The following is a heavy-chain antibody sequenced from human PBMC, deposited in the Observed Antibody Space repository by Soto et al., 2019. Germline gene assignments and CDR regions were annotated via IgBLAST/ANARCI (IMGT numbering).Heavy chain of an antibody. V-gene: IGHV3-53*04. D-gene: IGHD3-10*01. CDR1: GFAVRHNY. J-gene: IGHJ6*04. CDR3: ARKTDSIPSGGDV. CDR2: IYSGGDT. Sequence: EVQLVESGGSLVQPGGSLRLSCTASGFAVRHNYMTWVRQAPGKGLEWVSRIYSGGDTAYADSVKGRFTISRHTSQNTPYLQMNSLRAEDTAVYYCARKTDSIPSGGDVWGKGTAVTVSS.